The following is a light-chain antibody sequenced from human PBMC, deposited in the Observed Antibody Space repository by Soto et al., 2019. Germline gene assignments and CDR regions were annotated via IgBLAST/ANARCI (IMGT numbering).Light chain of an antibody. J-gene: IGLJ2*01. CDR1: SSNIGRNT. V-gene: IGLV1-44*01. CDR3: AAWDDSLNGHVV. CDR2: SNY. Sequence: QSALTQPPSASGTPGQRVTISCSGSSSNIGRNTVNWYQQFPGTAPKLLIYSNYQRPSGVPDRFSGSKSGTSASLAISGLQSEDEADYYCAAWDDSLNGHVVFGGGTKLTVL.